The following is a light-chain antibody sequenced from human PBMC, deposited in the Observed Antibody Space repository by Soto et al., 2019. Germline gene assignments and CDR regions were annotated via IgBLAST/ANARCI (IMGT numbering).Light chain of an antibody. CDR3: QQRFNWPWT. CDR1: QSVGSY. V-gene: IGKV3-11*01. CDR2: DAS. Sequence: EIVLTQSPATLSLSPGERATLSCRASQSVGSYLAWYQQKTGRAPRLLIYDASNRATGIPARFSGGGSVTDFALTISRVEPAYFAIYYCQQRFNWPWTFGQGTNVEIK. J-gene: IGKJ1*01.